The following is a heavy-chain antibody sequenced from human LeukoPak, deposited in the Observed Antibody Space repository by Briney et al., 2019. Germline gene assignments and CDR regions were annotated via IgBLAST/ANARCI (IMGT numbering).Heavy chain of an antibody. D-gene: IGHD1-20*01. CDR2: IRSEVRGGTT. CDR1: GFSFGDST. V-gene: IGHV3-49*04. Sequence: GGSLRLSCIPSGFSFGDSTLNWVRQPPGKGVEWVGLIRSEVRGGTTDYAASVKGRFTISRDDSKSIAYLQMNSLITEDTAVYFCSRGLTGSQYYFDFWGQGTLVTVSS. J-gene: IGHJ4*02. CDR3: SRGLTGSQYYFDF.